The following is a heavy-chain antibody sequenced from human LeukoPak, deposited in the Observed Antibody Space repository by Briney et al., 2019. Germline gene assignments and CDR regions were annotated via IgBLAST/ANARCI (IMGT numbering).Heavy chain of an antibody. CDR2: VSYDGRDK. J-gene: IGHJ4*02. D-gene: IGHD3-10*01. CDR1: GFTFSSYA. CDR3: ATGFGSGRDY. V-gene: IGHV3-30*04. Sequence: GGSLRLSCAASGFTFSSYAMSWVRQAPGKGLEWVAVVSYDGRDKKYADFVKGRFTISRDNSKSTLYLQMNSLRGEDTAVFYCATGFGSGRDYWGQGTLVTVSS.